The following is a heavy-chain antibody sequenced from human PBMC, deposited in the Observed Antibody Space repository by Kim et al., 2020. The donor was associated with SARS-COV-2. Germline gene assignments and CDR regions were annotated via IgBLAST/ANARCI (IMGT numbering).Heavy chain of an antibody. Sequence: GGSLRLSCAASGFTFSTYWKHWVRQAPGKGLVWVSRINGGGSSTSYADSVKGRFTISRDNAKDTLYLQMNSLRAEDTAVYYCARRQYSSGWYYFDYWGQGTLVTVSS. D-gene: IGHD6-19*01. CDR3: ARRQYSSGWYYFDY. CDR1: GFTFSTYW. V-gene: IGHV3-74*01. CDR2: INGGGSST. J-gene: IGHJ4*02.